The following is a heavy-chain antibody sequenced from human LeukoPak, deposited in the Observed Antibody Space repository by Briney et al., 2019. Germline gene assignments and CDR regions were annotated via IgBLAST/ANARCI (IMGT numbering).Heavy chain of an antibody. CDR1: GGSISSSNW. CDR3: TRLSTSIRGGATTGDY. D-gene: IGHD1-26*01. J-gene: IGHJ4*02. V-gene: IGHV4-4*02. Sequence: PSETLSPTCAVSGGSISSSNWWSWVRQPPGKGLEWIGEIYHSGSTNYNPSLKSRVTISVDKSKNQFSLKLSSVTAADTAVYYCTRLSTSIRGGATTGDYWGQGTLVTVSS. CDR2: IYHSGST.